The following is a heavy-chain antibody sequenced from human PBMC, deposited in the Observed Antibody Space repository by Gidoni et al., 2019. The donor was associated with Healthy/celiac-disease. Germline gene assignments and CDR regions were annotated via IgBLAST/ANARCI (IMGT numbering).Heavy chain of an antibody. J-gene: IGHJ4*02. D-gene: IGHD2-21*02. CDR3: AKVRMAYCGGDCDPRGGFDY. Sequence: EVQLVESGGVLVQPGRSLSLSCAASGFTFDDYAMPWVRQAPGKGLEWGSGISWNSGSIGYADSVKGRFTISRDNAKNSLYLQMNSLRAEDTAWYYGAKVRMAYCGGDCDPRGGFDYWGQGTLVTVSS. CDR2: ISWNSGSI. V-gene: IGHV3-9*01. CDR1: GFTFDDYA.